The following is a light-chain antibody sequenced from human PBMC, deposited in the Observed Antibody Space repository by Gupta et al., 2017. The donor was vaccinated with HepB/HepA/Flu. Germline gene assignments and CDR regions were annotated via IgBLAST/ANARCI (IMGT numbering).Light chain of an antibody. V-gene: IGLV1-44*01. CDR3: AAWDASLNAWV. CDR1: SSNIGSNT. CDR2: SNN. Sequence: QSVLTQPPSASVTPGQRVTISCSGSSSNIGSNTVNWYQQLPGTAPKLLIYSNNQRPSGVPDRFSGSKSGTSASLAISGLQAEDEADDYCAAWDASLNAWVFGGGTKLTVL. J-gene: IGLJ3*02.